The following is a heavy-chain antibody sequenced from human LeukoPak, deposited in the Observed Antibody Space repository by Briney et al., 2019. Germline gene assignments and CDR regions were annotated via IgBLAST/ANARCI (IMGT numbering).Heavy chain of an antibody. CDR1: GFTFSSYA. D-gene: IGHD3-3*01. V-gene: IGHV3-23*01. J-gene: IGHJ4*02. Sequence: GGSLRLSCAASGFTFSSYAMSWVRQAPGKGLEWVSAISGSGGSTYYADSVKGRFTISRDDSKNTLYLQMNSLRAEDTAVYYCAKDPRITIFGVVTPSDYWGQGTLVTVSS. CDR3: AKDPRITIFGVVTPSDY. CDR2: ISGSGGST.